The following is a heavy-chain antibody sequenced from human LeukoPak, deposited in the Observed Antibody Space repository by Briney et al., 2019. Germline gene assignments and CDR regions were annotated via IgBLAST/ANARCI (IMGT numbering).Heavy chain of an antibody. Sequence: ASVKVSCKASGYTFTGYYMHWVRQAPGQRLEWMGWINPNSGGRNYAQKFQGRVNMTRGTFISTAYMELSRLRSDDTAVYYCARADYYDSSGLDYWGQGTLVTVSS. V-gene: IGHV1-2*02. CDR2: INPNSGGR. CDR3: ARADYYDSSGLDY. J-gene: IGHJ4*02. CDR1: GYTFTGYY. D-gene: IGHD3-22*01.